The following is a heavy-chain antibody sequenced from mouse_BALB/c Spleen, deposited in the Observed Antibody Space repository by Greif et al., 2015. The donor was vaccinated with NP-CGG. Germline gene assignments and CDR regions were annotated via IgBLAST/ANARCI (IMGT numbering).Heavy chain of an antibody. Sequence: EVQVVESGGGLVKPGGSLKLSCAASGFTFSSYTMSWVRQTPEKRLEWVATISSGGSYTYYPDSVKGRFTISRDNAKNTLYLQMSSLKSEDTAMYYCTRGGGGPHAMDYWGQGTSVTVSS. V-gene: IGHV5-6-4*01. CDR3: TRGGGGPHAMDY. CDR1: GFTFSSYT. CDR2: ISSGGSYT. J-gene: IGHJ4*01.